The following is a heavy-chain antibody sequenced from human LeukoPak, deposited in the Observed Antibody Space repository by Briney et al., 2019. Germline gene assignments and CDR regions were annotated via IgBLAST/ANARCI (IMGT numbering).Heavy chain of an antibody. J-gene: IGHJ6*03. Sequence: GGSLRLSCAASGFTFSSYAMNWVRQAPGKGLEWLSHISTSGSSIHYADSVKGRFTIFGDNAKNSLYLQMNSLRVEDTAVYYCARDATTELGTVYMDVWGKGTTVTISS. D-gene: IGHD4-17*01. CDR3: ARDATTELGTVYMDV. V-gene: IGHV3-48*03. CDR1: GFTFSSYA. CDR2: ISTSGSSI.